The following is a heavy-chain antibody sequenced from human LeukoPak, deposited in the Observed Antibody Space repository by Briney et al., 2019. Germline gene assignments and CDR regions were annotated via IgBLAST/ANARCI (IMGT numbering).Heavy chain of an antibody. D-gene: IGHD1-1*01. CDR3: ARRDNWNAASYYYMDV. V-gene: IGHV1-8*01. Sequence: GASVKVSCKASGFTFISYDIVWVRQAAGPGLEWLGWMNPSSGNTGYSQKFQGRVTMTRNTSISTAYLVLSSLISEDTAVYYCARRDNWNAASYYYMDVWGEGTTVTVSS. CDR1: GFTFISYD. CDR2: MNPSSGNT. J-gene: IGHJ6*03.